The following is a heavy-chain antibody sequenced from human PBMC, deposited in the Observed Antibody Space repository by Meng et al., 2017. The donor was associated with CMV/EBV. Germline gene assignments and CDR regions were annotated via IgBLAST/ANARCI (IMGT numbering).Heavy chain of an antibody. J-gene: IGHJ6*02. CDR3: AKDDSQLLYRDPYYYYGMDV. D-gene: IGHD2-2*02. CDR1: GFTFSSYW. CDR2: IKQDGSEK. V-gene: IGHV3-7*01. Sequence: GGSLRLSCAASGFTFSSYWMSWVRQAPGKGLEWVANIKQDGSEKYYVDSVKGRFTISRDNAKNSLYLQMNSLRAEDTAVYYCAKDDSQLLYRDPYYYYGMDVWGQGTTVTVSS.